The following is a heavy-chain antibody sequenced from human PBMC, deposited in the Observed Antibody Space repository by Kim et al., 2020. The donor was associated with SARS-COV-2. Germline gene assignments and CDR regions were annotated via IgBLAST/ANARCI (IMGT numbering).Heavy chain of an antibody. CDR3: AKDMGNVLLWFGELLHRPYGMDV. V-gene: IGHV3-43*02. D-gene: IGHD3-10*01. Sequence: GGSLRLSCAASGFTFDDYAMHWVRQAPGKGLEWVSLISGDGGSTYYAYSVKGRFTISRDNSKNSLYLQMNSLRTEDTALYYCAKDMGNVLLWFGELLHRPYGMDVWGQGTTVTVSS. J-gene: IGHJ6*02. CDR2: ISGDGGST. CDR1: GFTFDDYA.